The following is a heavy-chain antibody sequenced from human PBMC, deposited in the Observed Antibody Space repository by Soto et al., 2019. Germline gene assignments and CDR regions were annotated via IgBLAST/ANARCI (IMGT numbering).Heavy chain of an antibody. CDR3: AKDYYDSSGYYDNWFDP. CDR2: ISYDGSNK. V-gene: IGHV3-30*18. J-gene: IGHJ5*02. Sequence: QVQLVESGGGVVQPGRSLRLSCAASGFTFSSYGMHWVRQAPGKGLEWVAVISYDGSNKYYADSVKGRFTISRDNSKNTLYLQMNSLRAEDTAAYYCAKDYYDSSGYYDNWFDPWGQGTLVTVSS. D-gene: IGHD3-22*01. CDR1: GFTFSSYG.